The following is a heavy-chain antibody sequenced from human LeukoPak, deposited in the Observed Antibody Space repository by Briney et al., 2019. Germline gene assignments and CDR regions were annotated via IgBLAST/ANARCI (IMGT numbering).Heavy chain of an antibody. CDR3: AKRGDRSGWSYYFDY. CDR2: IWYDGSHQ. V-gene: IGHV3-33*06. Sequence: GGSLRLSCAASGFPFSGSGMHWVRQAPGKGLEWVAVIWYDGSHQYYADSVKGRFTISRDNSKNTLDLQMSSLTDEDTAVYFCAKRGDRSGWSYYFDYWGQGTLVTVSS. D-gene: IGHD6-19*01. J-gene: IGHJ4*02. CDR1: GFPFSGSG.